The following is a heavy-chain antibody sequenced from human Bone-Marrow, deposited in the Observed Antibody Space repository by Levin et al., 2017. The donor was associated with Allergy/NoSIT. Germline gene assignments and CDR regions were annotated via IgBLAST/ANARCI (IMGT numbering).Heavy chain of an antibody. J-gene: IGHJ6*02. CDR2: ISSSSSYI. Sequence: GGSLRLSCAASGFTFSSYSMNWVRQAPGKGLEWVSSISSSSSYIYYADSVKGRFTISRDNAKNSLYLQMNSLRAEDTAVYYCARDPRYCSSTSCYWNYYYYYGMDVWGQGTTVTVSS. CDR3: ARDPRYCSSTSCYWNYYYYYGMDV. D-gene: IGHD2-2*01. CDR1: GFTFSSYS. V-gene: IGHV3-21*01.